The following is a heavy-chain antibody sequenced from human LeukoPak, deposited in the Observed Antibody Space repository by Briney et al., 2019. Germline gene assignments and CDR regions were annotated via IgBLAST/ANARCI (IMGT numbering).Heavy chain of an antibody. D-gene: IGHD3-22*01. CDR2: IYSGGST. CDR3: ARVAYYYDSSGYYYVSAIDY. CDR1: GFTVSSNY. Sequence: GGSLRLSCAASGFTVSSNYMSWVRQAPGKGLEWVSVIYSGGSTYYADSVKGRFTISRHNSKNTLYLQMNSLRAEDTAVYYCARVAYYYDSSGYYYVSAIDYWGQGTLVTVSS. J-gene: IGHJ4*02. V-gene: IGHV3-53*04.